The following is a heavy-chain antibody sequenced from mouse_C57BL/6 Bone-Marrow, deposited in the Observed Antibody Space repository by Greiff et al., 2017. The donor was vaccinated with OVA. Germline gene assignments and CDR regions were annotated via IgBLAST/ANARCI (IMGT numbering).Heavy chain of an antibody. CDR1: GYTFTDYY. J-gene: IGHJ3*01. D-gene: IGHD1-1*01. Sequence: QVQLQQSGAELVRPGASVKLSCKASGYTFTDYYINWVKQRPGQGLEWIARIYPGSGNTYYNEKFKGKATLTAEKSSSTAYMQLSSLTSEDAAVDFCARSDYGSSWGFAYWGQGTLVTVSA. V-gene: IGHV1-76*01. CDR3: ARSDYGSSWGFAY. CDR2: IYPGSGNT.